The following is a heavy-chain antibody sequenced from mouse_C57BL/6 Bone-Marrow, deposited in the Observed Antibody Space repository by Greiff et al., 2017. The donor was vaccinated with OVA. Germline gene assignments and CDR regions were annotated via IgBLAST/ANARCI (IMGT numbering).Heavy chain of an antibody. D-gene: IGHD1-1*01. Sequence: EVQLQQSGPELVKPGASVKISCKASGYTFTDYYMNWVKQSHGKSLEWIGDINPNNGGTSYNQKFKGKATLTVDKSSSTAYMELRSLTSEDSAVYYCARDPFYYYGSSPDYWGQGTTLTVSS. J-gene: IGHJ2*01. CDR3: ARDPFYYYGSSPDY. V-gene: IGHV1-26*01. CDR1: GYTFTDYY. CDR2: INPNNGGT.